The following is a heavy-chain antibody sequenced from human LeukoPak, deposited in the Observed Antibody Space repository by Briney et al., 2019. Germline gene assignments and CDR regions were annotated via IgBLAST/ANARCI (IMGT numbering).Heavy chain of an antibody. CDR1: GGSFSGYY. CDR3: ARVKRGYCSSTSCYGYSSSWYPDY. J-gene: IGHJ4*02. D-gene: IGHD2-2*01. Sequence: PSETLSLTCAVYGGSFSGYYWSWIRQPPGKGLEWIGEINHSGSTNYNPSLKSRVTISVDTSKNQFSLKLSSVTAADTAVYYCARVKRGYCSSTSCYGYSSSWYPDYWGQGTLVTVSS. V-gene: IGHV4-34*01. CDR2: INHSGST.